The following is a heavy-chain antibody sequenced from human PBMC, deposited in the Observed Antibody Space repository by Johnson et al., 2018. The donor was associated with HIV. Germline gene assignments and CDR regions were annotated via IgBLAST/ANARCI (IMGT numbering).Heavy chain of an antibody. CDR3: ARAPEVRGVDAFDV. D-gene: IGHD3-10*01. J-gene: IGHJ3*01. V-gene: IGHV3-48*04. CDR1: GFTFSSYG. CDR2: ITSTGITV. Sequence: VLLVESGGGVVQPGSSLRLSCAGSGFTFSSYGMHWVRQAPGKGLEWVSYITSTGITVYYAASVKGRFTISRDNAKNSVYLQMNSLEAEDTAVYYCARAPEVRGVDAFDVWGQGTVVTVSS.